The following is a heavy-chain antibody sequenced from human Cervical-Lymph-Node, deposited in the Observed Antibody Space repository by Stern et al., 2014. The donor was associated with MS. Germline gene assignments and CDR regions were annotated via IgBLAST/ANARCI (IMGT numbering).Heavy chain of an antibody. CDR2: ITPIFSSA. V-gene: IGHV1-69*06. CDR3: AREVGSLAMDV. CDR1: GDTFTDYA. Sequence: QVQLVESGAEVKKPGSSVKVSCKASGDTFTDYAISCGRQAPGQGPEWMGVITPIFSSADYEQKFQGRLTITANRSTSTAYMDLSSLTSEDTAVYYCAREVGSLAMDVWGQGTTVIVSS. D-gene: IGHD1-1*01. J-gene: IGHJ6*01.